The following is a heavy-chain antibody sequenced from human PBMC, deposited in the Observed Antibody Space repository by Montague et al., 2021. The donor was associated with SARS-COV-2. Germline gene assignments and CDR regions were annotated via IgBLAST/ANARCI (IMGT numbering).Heavy chain of an antibody. CDR1: GGSISSYY. CDR2: IYYSGNT. J-gene: IGHJ6*02. D-gene: IGHD3-16*01. V-gene: IGHV4-59*01. Sequence: SETLSLACTVSGGSISSYYWSWIRQPPGKGLEWIGYIYYSGNTXXXPSXXXRVTISVDTSKNQFSLKLSSATAADTAVYYCARVPFVGRPFMNYYYGMDVWGQGTTVTVSS. CDR3: ARVPFVGRPFMNYYYGMDV.